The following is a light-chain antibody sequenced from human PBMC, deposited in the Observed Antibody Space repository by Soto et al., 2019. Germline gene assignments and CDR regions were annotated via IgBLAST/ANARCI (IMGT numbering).Light chain of an antibody. CDR3: SSYAGSDTLV. V-gene: IGLV2-11*01. CDR2: DVS. Sequence: QSALTQPRSVSGSPGQSVTVSCTGTSSDVGDYKYVSWYRQHPGKAPKLMIYDVSKRPSGVPDRFSGSKSPDTASLTISGLQAEDEADYYCSSYAGSDTLVFGGGTKVTVL. CDR1: SSDVGDYKY. J-gene: IGLJ3*02.